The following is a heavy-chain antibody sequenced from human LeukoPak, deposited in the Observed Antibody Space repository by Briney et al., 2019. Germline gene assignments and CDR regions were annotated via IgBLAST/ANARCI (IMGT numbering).Heavy chain of an antibody. CDR2: ISYDGSNK. D-gene: IGHD1-26*01. CDR3: ARDSWELFPSYFDY. J-gene: IGHJ4*02. CDR1: GFTFSSYG. V-gene: IGHV3-30*03. Sequence: AGGSLRLSCAASGFTFSSYGMHWVRQAPGKGLEWVAVISYDGSNKYYADSVKGRFTISRDNSKNTLYLQMNSLRAEDTAVYYCARDSWELFPSYFDYWGQGTLVTVSS.